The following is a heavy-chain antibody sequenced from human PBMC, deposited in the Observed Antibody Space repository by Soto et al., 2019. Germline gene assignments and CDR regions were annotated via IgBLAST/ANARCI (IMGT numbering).Heavy chain of an antibody. J-gene: IGHJ6*02. Sequence: SVKVSCKAPGGTISSYAISWVRQATGQGLEWMGGIIPIFGTANYAQKFQGRVTITADESTSTAYMELSSLRSEDTAVYYCARRRYTAMSYGSGYYYYYGMDVWGQGTTVTVSS. CDR1: GGTISSYA. V-gene: IGHV1-69*13. D-gene: IGHD5-18*01. CDR3: ARRRYTAMSYGSGYYYYYGMDV. CDR2: IIPIFGTA.